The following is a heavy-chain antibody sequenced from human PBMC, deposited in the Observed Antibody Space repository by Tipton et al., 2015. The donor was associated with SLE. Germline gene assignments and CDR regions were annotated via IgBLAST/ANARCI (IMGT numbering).Heavy chain of an antibody. Sequence: QLVQSGGEVRKPGTSVRVSCKASGYSFTRYGITWVRQAPGQGLEWMGWISTYVGNTNYAQKFQDRVTMTTDTSTSTAYMELRSLRSDDTAVYYCARAQLALTFFFDFWGQGSLVTVSS. D-gene: IGHD3-9*01. V-gene: IGHV1-18*01. CDR1: GYSFTRYG. CDR2: ISTYVGNT. CDR3: ARAQLALTFFFDF. J-gene: IGHJ4*02.